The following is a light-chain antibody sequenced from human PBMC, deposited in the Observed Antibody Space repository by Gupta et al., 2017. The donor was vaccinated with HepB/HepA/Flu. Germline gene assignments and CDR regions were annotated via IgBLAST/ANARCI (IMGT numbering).Light chain of an antibody. CDR1: QNVHNH. V-gene: IGKV1-39*01. CDR3: QQTYSLPQA. J-gene: IGKJ1*01. CDR2: ASS. Sequence: DTQMTQSPSSLSASVGDGVTITCRGSQNVHNHLNWYHQKPGKPPKLLIYASSTLQSGVPSRFSGSASGTDFTLTINSLQPEDFGTYYCQQTYSLPQAFGQGTKV.